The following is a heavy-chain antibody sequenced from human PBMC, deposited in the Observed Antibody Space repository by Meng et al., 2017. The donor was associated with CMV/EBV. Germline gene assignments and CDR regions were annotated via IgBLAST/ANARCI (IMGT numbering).Heavy chain of an antibody. CDR2: MNPSDGNT. CDR1: YAFTSYD. J-gene: IGHJ5*02. Sequence: YAFTSYDISWVRQSTGQGLEWMGWMNPSDGNTGYAKKYQSRVTITRNTSISTAYMELSSLRSEDTAVYYCARGPTRDDYGDYDWFDPWGQGTLVTVSS. CDR3: ARGPTRDDYGDYDWFDP. D-gene: IGHD4-17*01. V-gene: IGHV1-8*03.